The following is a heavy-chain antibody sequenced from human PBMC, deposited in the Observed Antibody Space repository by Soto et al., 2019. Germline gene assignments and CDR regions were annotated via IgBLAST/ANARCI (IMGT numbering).Heavy chain of an antibody. CDR1: GYTLTSYG. D-gene: IGHD3-3*01. V-gene: IGHV1-18*04. Sequence: QVQLVQSRAEVKKPGASVKVSCKASGYTLTSYGISWVRQAPGQGLEWVGRINTYNGNTNYAQKLRNIATLTTETTTTTAYMELRRLRPDDAAVYYCARAVFDFWSGYSHFDYWGQGTLVTVSS. CDR2: INTYNGNT. CDR3: ARAVFDFWSGYSHFDY. J-gene: IGHJ4*02.